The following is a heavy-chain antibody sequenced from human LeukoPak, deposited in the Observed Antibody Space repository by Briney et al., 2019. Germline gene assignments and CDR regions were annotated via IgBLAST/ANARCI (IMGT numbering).Heavy chain of an antibody. CDR1: GGSISSGGYY. Sequence: SETLSLTCTVSGGSISSGGYYWSWIRQHPGKGLEWIGYIYYSGSTYYNPSLKSRVTISVDTSKNQFSLKLSSVTAADTAVHYCARVDYDFWSGYYTLDYWGQGTLVTVSS. V-gene: IGHV4-61*08. D-gene: IGHD3-3*01. J-gene: IGHJ4*02. CDR3: ARVDYDFWSGYYTLDY. CDR2: IYYSGST.